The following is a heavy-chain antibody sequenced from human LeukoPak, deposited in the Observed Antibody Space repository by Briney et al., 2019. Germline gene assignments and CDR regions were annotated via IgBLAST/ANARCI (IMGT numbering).Heavy chain of an antibody. CDR2: ISVYNGNT. CDR1: GYTFTNYG. D-gene: IGHD1-26*01. V-gene: IGHV1-18*01. Sequence: ASVKVSCKASGYTFTNYGIHWVRQAPGQGLEWMGWISVYNGNTNYAQKFQGRVTITADKSTSTAYMELSSLRSEDTAVYYCARSRWELPGDAFDYWGQGTLVTVSS. J-gene: IGHJ4*02. CDR3: ARSRWELPGDAFDY.